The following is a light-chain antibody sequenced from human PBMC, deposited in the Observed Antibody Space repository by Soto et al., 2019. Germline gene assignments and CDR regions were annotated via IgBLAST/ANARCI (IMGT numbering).Light chain of an antibody. V-gene: IGKV3-15*01. CDR3: HQRKKWPPLT. CDR1: QSVSSN. J-gene: IGKJ4*01. Sequence: EIGMTQSPATLSVSPGERATLSFGASQSVSSNLAWYQQKPGQAPRLLIYDASTRATGIPARFSGSGSGTEFTLTVSSLQSEDFAVYYCHQRKKWPPLTFGGGTKVDIK. CDR2: DAS.